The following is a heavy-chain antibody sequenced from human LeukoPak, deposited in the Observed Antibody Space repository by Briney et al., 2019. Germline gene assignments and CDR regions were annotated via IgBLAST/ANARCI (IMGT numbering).Heavy chain of an antibody. Sequence: GASVTVSFKSSAYTFTVYHVQWVRHAPGQGHGRMGWTNPKTGGTNYAQKFQGRVTMTRDTSISTVNLDLNSLRSDDTAVYYCARGGNTLIGPYYYMDVWGNGTTVSVSS. CDR2: TNPKTGGT. CDR3: ARGGNTLIGPYYYMDV. CDR1: AYTFTVYH. D-gene: IGHD3-22*01. V-gene: IGHV1-2*02. J-gene: IGHJ6*03.